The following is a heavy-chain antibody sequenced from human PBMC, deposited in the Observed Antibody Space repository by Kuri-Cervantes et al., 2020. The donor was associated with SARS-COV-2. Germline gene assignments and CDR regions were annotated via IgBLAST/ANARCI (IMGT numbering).Heavy chain of an antibody. CDR2: ISTYNANA. V-gene: IGHV1-18*04. J-gene: IGHJ6*02. Sequence: ASVKVSCKASGYTFTTYGITWVRQAPGQGLEWMGWISTYNANADYAQKFQGRVTITADESTSTAYRELSRLRSEDTAVYYGARKGGEVGATLYGMDVWGQGTTVTVSS. CDR1: GYTFTTYG. D-gene: IGHD1-26*01. CDR3: ARKGGEVGATLYGMDV.